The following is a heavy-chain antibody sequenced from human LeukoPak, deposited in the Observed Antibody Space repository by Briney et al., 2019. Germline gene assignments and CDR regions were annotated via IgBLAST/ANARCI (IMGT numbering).Heavy chain of an antibody. V-gene: IGHV4-30-4*01. J-gene: IGHJ2*01. CDR2: ICYSGST. CDR1: GGSISSGDYY. Sequence: PSETLSLTCTVSGGSISSGDYYWSWIRQPPGKGLEWIGYICYSGSTYYNPSLKSRVTISVDTSKNQFSLKLSSVTAADTAVYYCARDLEAAAGTWYFDLWGRGTLVTVSS. CDR3: ARDLEAAAGTWYFDL. D-gene: IGHD6-13*01.